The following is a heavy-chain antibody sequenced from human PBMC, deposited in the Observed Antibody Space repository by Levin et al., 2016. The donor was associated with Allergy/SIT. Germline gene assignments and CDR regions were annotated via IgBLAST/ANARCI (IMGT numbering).Heavy chain of an antibody. V-gene: IGHV3-30*18. Sequence: GESLKISCAASGFTFSSYGMHWVRQAPGKGLEWVAVISYDGSNKYYADSVKGRFIISRDNSKNTLFLQMISLRAEDTAVYYCAKDLASPWINWYFALWGRGTLVTVSS. CDR1: GFTFSSYG. CDR3: AKDLASPWINWYFAL. D-gene: IGHD1-1*01. CDR2: ISYDGSNK. J-gene: IGHJ2*01.